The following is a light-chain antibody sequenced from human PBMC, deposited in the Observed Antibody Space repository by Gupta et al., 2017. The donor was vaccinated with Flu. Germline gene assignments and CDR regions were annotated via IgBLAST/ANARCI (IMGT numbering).Light chain of an antibody. V-gene: IGKV3-15*01. Sequence: EIVMTQSPATLSVSPGERATLSCRASQSVSSNLAWYQQKPGQAPRLLIYGASTRATGIPARFSGSGSGTEFTLTISSRQSEDFAVYYCQQYNNWLGFTFGPGTKVDIK. CDR1: QSVSSN. CDR2: GAS. CDR3: QQYNNWLGFT. J-gene: IGKJ3*01.